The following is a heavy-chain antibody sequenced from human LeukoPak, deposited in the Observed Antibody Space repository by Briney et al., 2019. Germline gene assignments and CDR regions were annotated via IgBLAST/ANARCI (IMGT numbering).Heavy chain of an antibody. J-gene: IGHJ3*02. CDR3: AKAVGATLARAFDI. CDR1: GFTFDDYA. D-gene: IGHD1-26*01. V-gene: IGHV3-9*01. Sequence: GRSLRLSCAASGFTFDDYAMYWVRQAPGKGLEWVSGISWNSGSIGYADSVKGRFTISRDNAKNSLYLQMNSLKAEDTALYYCAKAVGATLARAFDIWGQGTMVTVSS. CDR2: ISWNSGSI.